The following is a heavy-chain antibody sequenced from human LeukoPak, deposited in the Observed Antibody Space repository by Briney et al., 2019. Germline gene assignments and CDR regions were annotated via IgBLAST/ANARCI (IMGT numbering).Heavy chain of an antibody. Sequence: GGSLRLSCAASGFIFDDYGMSWVRQAPGKGLERVSGINWNGGSTGYADSVKGRFTISRDNAKNSLYLQMSSLRAEDTALYYCARAFKYSMSGYYFDYWGQGTLVTVSS. CDR3: ARAFKYSMSGYYFDY. D-gene: IGHD2-21*01. CDR2: INWNGGST. CDR1: GFIFDDYG. V-gene: IGHV3-20*04. J-gene: IGHJ4*02.